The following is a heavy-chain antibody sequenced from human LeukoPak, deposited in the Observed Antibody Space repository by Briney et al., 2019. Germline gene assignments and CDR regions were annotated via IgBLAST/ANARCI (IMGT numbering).Heavy chain of an antibody. CDR1: GYTFTSYA. J-gene: IGHJ4*02. CDR2: INTNTGNP. D-gene: IGHD6-19*01. CDR3: ARDNLYSSGWYTPNGYFDY. V-gene: IGHV7-4-1*02. Sequence: GASVKVSCKASGYTFTSYAMNWVRQAPGQGLEWMGWINTNTGNPTYAQGFTGRFVFSLDTSVSTAYLQISSLKAEDTAVYYCARDNLYSSGWYTPNGYFDYWGQGTLVTVSS.